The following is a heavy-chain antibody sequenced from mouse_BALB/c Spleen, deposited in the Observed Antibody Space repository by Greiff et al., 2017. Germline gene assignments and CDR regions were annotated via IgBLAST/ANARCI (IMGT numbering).Heavy chain of an antibody. CDR1: GYTFTSYW. Sequence: VQLQQSGTVLARPGASVKMSCKASGYTFTSYWMHWVKQRPGQGLEWIGAIYPGNSDTSYNQKFKGKAKLTAVTSTSTAYMELSSLTNEDSAVYYCTTTTVVEGFAYWGQGTLVTVSA. V-gene: IGHV1-5*01. J-gene: IGHJ3*01. D-gene: IGHD1-1*01. CDR3: TTTTVVEGFAY. CDR2: IYPGNSDT.